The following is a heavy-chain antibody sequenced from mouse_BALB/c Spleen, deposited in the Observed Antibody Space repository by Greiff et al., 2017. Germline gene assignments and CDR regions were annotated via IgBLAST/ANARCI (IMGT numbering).Heavy chain of an antibody. V-gene: IGHV1-7*01. J-gene: IGHJ2*01. Sequence: QVQLQQSGAELAKPGASVKMSCKASGYTFTSYWMHWVKQRPGQGLEWIGYINPSTGYTEYNQKFKDKATLTADKSSSTAYMQLSSLTSEDSAVYYCARSDYRYGYFDYWGQGTTLTVSS. CDR2: INPSTGYT. CDR3: ARSDYRYGYFDY. CDR1: GYTFTSYW. D-gene: IGHD2-14*01.